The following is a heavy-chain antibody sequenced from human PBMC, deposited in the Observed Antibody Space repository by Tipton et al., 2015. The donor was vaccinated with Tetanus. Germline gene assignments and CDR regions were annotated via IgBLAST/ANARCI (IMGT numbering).Heavy chain of an antibody. D-gene: IGHD5-12*01. V-gene: IGHV4-61*08. CDR3: ARANNDYPKKGPFDY. CDR1: GGSLRSGDYQ. J-gene: IGHJ4*02. CDR2: VYHSGAT. Sequence: GLVKPSETLSLTCSVSGGSLRSGDYQWNWIRQPPGKGLEWVGYVYHSGATNYHPSLKSRLAISADTSKNQFSLNLRSVITADTAVYYCARANNDYPKKGPFDYWGQGILVIVSS.